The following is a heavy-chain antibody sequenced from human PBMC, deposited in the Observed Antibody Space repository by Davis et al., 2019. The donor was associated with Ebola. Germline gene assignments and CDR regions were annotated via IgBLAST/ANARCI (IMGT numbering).Heavy chain of an antibody. J-gene: IGHJ5*02. V-gene: IGHV3-23*01. CDR2: ISGSGGST. CDR3: AKYQTIAAGGWNWFDP. Sequence: PGGSLRLSCVGSGFTFNNFAMAWVRQAPGKGLEWVSAISGSGGSTYYADSVKGRFTISRDNSKNTLYLQMNSLRAEDTAVYYCAKYQTIAAGGWNWFDPWGQGTLVTVSS. CDR1: GFTFNNFA. D-gene: IGHD6-13*01.